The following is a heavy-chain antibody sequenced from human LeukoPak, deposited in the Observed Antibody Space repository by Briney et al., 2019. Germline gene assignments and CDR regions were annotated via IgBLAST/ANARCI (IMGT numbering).Heavy chain of an antibody. CDR3: ARGVERMGLDY. CDR2: INHSGST. CDR1: GGSFSGYY. D-gene: IGHD5-24*01. V-gene: IGHV4-34*01. Sequence: SETLSLTCAVYGGSFSGYYWSWIRQPPGKGLEWIGEINHSGSTNYNPSLKSRVTISVDTSKNQFSLKLSSVTAADTAVYYCARGVERMGLDYWGRGTLVTVSS. J-gene: IGHJ4*02.